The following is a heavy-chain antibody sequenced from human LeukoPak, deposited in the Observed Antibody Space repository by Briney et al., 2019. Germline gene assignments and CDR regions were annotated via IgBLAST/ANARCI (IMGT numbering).Heavy chain of an antibody. J-gene: IGHJ6*04. CDR1: GVSISNYY. D-gene: IGHD3-10*01. V-gene: IGHV4-59*01. CDR2: IYYSGST. CDR3: ARTDLRIRGALNYYYYGMDV. Sequence: PETPSLICTVSGVSISNYYWSWIRQPPGKGLEWIGYIYYSGSTNYNPSLKSRVTISVDTSKNQFSLKLRSVTAADTAVYYCARTDLRIRGALNYYYYGMDVWGERTTLTVSS.